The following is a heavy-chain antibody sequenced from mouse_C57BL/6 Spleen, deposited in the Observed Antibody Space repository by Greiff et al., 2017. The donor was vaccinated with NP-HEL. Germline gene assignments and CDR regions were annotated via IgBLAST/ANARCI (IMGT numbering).Heavy chain of an antibody. Sequence: QVQLQQPGAELVRPGSSVKLSCKASGYTFTSYWMDWVKQRPGQGLEWIGNIYPSDSETHYNQKFKDKATLTVDKSSSTAYMQLSSLTSEDSAVYYCARPYYGNSAWFAYWGQGTLVTVSA. CDR3: ARPYYGNSAWFAY. CDR2: IYPSDSET. D-gene: IGHD2-10*01. V-gene: IGHV1-61*01. J-gene: IGHJ3*01. CDR1: GYTFTSYW.